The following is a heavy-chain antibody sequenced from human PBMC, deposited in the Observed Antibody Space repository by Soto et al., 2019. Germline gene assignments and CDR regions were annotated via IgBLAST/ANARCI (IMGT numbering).Heavy chain of an antibody. V-gene: IGHV3-23*01. Sequence: GGSLRLACAASGFAFSSYAMTWVRQAPGKGLEWVSSISASGDRTHYSESVRGRLTISRDNSKNTLYLQMNSLRAEDTAVYYCAKAGSFPHYYFDYWGQGTLVTVSS. D-gene: IGHD6-19*01. J-gene: IGHJ4*02. CDR3: AKAGSFPHYYFDY. CDR1: GFAFSSYA. CDR2: ISASGDRT.